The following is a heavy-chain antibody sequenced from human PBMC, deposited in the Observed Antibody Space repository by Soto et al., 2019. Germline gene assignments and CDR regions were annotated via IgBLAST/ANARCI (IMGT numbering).Heavy chain of an antibody. V-gene: IGHV1-18*01. CDR1: GYTFTSYG. CDR2: ISAYNGNT. J-gene: IGHJ4*02. Sequence: ASVKVSCKASGYTFTSYGISWVRQAPGQGLEWMGWISAYNGNTNYAQKLQGRVTMTTDTSTSTANMELRSLRSDDTAVYYCARILRGQQWLVKFVFDYWGQGTLVTVSS. D-gene: IGHD6-19*01. CDR3: ARILRGQQWLVKFVFDY.